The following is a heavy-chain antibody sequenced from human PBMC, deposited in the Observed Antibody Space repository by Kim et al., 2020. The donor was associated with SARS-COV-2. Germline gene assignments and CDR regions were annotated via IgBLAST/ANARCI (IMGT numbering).Heavy chain of an antibody. Sequence: SETLSLTCTVSGGSISSGSYYWSWIRQPAGKGLEWIGRIYTSGSTNYNPSLKSRVTISVDTSKNQFSLKLSSVTAADTAVYYCARDGYYVWGSYRPLDYWGQGTLVTVSS. CDR2: IYTSGST. D-gene: IGHD3-16*02. J-gene: IGHJ4*02. CDR3: ARDGYYVWGSYRPLDY. CDR1: GGSISSGSYY. V-gene: IGHV4-61*02.